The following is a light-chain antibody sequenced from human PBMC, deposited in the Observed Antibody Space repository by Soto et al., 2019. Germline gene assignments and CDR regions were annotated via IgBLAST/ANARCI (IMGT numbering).Light chain of an antibody. Sequence: QTVVTQEPSLTVSPGGTVTLTCASSTGAVTSGYYPNWFQQRPGQAPRALIYSTSNKPSWTPARFSGSLLGGKAALTLSGVQPEDEAEYYCLLFYDGAWVFGEGTKVTVL. CDR1: TGAVTSGYY. CDR3: LLFYDGAWV. V-gene: IGLV7-43*01. J-gene: IGLJ3*02. CDR2: STS.